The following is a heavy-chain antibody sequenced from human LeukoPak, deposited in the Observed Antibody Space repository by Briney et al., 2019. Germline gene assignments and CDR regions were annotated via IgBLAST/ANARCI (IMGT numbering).Heavy chain of an antibody. CDR3: ARRKTIRTDNWFDP. CDR1: GYTFTSYD. Sequence: ASVKVSCKASGYTFTSYDINWVRQATGQGLEWMGWMNPNSGNTGYAQKFQGRVTVTRNTSISTAYMELSSLRSEDTAVYYCARRKTIRTDNWFDPWGQGTLVTVSS. V-gene: IGHV1-8*01. J-gene: IGHJ5*02. D-gene: IGHD3-9*01. CDR2: MNPNSGNT.